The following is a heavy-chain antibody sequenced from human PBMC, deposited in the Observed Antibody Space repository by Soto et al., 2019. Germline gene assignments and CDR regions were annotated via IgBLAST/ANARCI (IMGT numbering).Heavy chain of an antibody. CDR2: ISAYNGNT. Sequence: ASVKVSCKASGYTFTSYVISWVRQAPGQGLEWMGWISAYNGNTNYAQKLQGRVTMTTDTSTSTACMELRSLGSDDTAVYYCARDRSSGGSRNWFVPWGQGTLVTVSS. CDR3: ARDRSSGGSRNWFVP. CDR1: GYTFTSYV. J-gene: IGHJ5*02. D-gene: IGHD2-15*01. V-gene: IGHV1-18*01.